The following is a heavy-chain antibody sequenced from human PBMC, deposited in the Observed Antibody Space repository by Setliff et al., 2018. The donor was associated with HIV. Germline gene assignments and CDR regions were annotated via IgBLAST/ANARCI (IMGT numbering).Heavy chain of an antibody. D-gene: IGHD1-26*01. V-gene: IGHV1-46*01. CDR1: GYTFTVYF. CDR3: ARGGHYSGSYLPRDYYMDV. Sequence: ASVKVSCKASGYTFTVYFMHWVRQAPGQGLEWMAWINPSDGSTTYAQKFQGRVTMTSDTSTSTVYMDLSSLRSEDTAVYYCARGGHYSGSYLPRDYYMDVWGKGTTVTVSS. CDR2: INPSDGST. J-gene: IGHJ6*03.